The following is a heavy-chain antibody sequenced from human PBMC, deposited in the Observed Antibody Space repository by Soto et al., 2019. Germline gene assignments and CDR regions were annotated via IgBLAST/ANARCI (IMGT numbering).Heavy chain of an antibody. D-gene: IGHD4-17*01. Sequence: LQISCKGSGYSFTSYWIGWVRQMPGKGLEWMGIIYPGDSDTRYSPSFQGEVTISADKSISTAYRQWSSLKASDTAMYYCARQNYGDSDDWFDPWGQGTLVTVSS. CDR2: IYPGDSDT. J-gene: IGHJ5*02. CDR1: GYSFTSYW. CDR3: ARQNYGDSDDWFDP. V-gene: IGHV5-51*01.